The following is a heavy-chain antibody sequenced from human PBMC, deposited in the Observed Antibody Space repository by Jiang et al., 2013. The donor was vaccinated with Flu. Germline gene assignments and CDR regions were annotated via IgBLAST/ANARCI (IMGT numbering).Heavy chain of an antibody. CDR2: IYSGGST. J-gene: IGHJ4*02. CDR1: GFTVSSNY. CDR3: ARGPGDYYGSGSYWLFGFSYFDY. D-gene: IGHD3-10*01. Sequence: SCAASGFTVSSNYMSWVRQAPGKGLEWVSVIYSGGSTYYADSVKGRFTISRDNSKNTLYLQMNSLRAEDTAVYYCARGPGDYYGSGSYWLFGFSYFDYWGQGTLVTVSS. V-gene: IGHV3-53*01.